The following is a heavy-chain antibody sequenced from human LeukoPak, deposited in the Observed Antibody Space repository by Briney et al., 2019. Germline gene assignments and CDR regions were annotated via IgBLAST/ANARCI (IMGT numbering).Heavy chain of an antibody. CDR3: ARELYYDILTGYYKRDAFDI. Sequence: PGGSLRLSCAASGFTFSSYSMNWVRQAPGKGLEWVSSISSSSSYIYYADSVKGRFTISRDNAKNLLYLQMNSLRAEDTAVYYCARELYYDILTGYYKRDAFDIWGQGTMVTVSS. J-gene: IGHJ3*02. D-gene: IGHD3-9*01. CDR1: GFTFSSYS. V-gene: IGHV3-21*01. CDR2: ISSSSSYI.